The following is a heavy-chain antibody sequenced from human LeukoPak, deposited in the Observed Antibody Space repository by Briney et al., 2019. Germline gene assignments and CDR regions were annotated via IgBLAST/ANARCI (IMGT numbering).Heavy chain of an antibody. CDR2: ISSSSSYI. Sequence: GGSLRLSCAASGFTFSSYSMNWVRQAPGKGLEWVSSISSSSSYIYYADSVKGRFTISRDNAKNSLYLQMNSLRAEDTAVYYCAKSRVVVAASVVGYWGQGTLVTVSS. D-gene: IGHD2-15*01. V-gene: IGHV3-21*04. J-gene: IGHJ4*02. CDR3: AKSRVVVAASVVGY. CDR1: GFTFSSYS.